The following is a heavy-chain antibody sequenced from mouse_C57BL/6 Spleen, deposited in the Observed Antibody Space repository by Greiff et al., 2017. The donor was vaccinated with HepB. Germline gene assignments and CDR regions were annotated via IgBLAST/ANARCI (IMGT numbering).Heavy chain of an antibody. Sequence: EVQLQQSGPVLVKPGASVKMSCKASGYTFTDYYMNWVKQSHGKSLEWIGVINPYNGGTSYNQKFKGKATLTVDKSSSTAYMELNSLTSEDSAVYYCARERDMATTGNSFDYWGQGTTLTVSS. V-gene: IGHV1-19*01. D-gene: IGHD2-2*01. J-gene: IGHJ2*01. CDR1: GYTFTDYY. CDR2: INPYNGGT. CDR3: ARERDMATTGNSFDY.